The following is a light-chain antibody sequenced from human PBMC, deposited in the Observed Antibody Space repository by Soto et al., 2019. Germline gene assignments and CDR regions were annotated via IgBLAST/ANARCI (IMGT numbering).Light chain of an antibody. CDR3: QQYYSTPPT. CDR2: WAS. CDR1: RSVLYSSNNKNY. J-gene: IGKJ2*01. Sequence: DIVLTQSPDSLAVSLGERATINCKSSRSVLYSSNNKNYLAWYQQKAGQPPKLLIYWASTRDSGVPDRFSGSGSATDFTLTISSLQAEDVAVYYCQQYYSTPPTFGQGTKLEIK. V-gene: IGKV4-1*01.